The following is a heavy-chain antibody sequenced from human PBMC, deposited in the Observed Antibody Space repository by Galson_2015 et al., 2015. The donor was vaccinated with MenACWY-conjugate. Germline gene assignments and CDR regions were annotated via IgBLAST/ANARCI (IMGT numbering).Heavy chain of an antibody. D-gene: IGHD1-26*01. V-gene: IGHV4-59*01. Sequence: SESLSLTCPVSGGSITSYYWTWIRQPPGQGLEWIGYVHHTGSTSYRPSLRSRVTMSVDTSNSHFSLKLSSVTAADTAVYYCARWEASLNAFEIWGRGTMVTVSS. CDR3: ARWEASLNAFEI. J-gene: IGHJ3*02. CDR1: GGSITSYY. CDR2: VHHTGST.